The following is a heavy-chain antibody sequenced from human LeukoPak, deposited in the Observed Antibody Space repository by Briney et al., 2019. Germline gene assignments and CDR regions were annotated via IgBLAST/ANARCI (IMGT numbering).Heavy chain of an antibody. V-gene: IGHV3-30*04. CDR1: GFTFSSYA. Sequence: GGSLRLSCAASGFTFSSYAMYWVRQAPGKGLEWVAVISYDGSDKFYADSVKGRFTISRDNAKNSLYLQMNSLRAEDTAVYYCARMAPDFWSGYYDYWGQGTLVTVSS. CDR2: ISYDGSDK. CDR3: ARMAPDFWSGYYDY. D-gene: IGHD3-3*01. J-gene: IGHJ4*02.